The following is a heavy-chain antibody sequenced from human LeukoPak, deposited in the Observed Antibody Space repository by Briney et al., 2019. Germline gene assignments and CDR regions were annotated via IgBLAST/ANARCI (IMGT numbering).Heavy chain of an antibody. CDR3: ARDSPSASDFITMVRGVIPDY. J-gene: IGHJ4*02. Sequence: GGSLRLSCAASGFTFDDYAMHWVRQAPGKGLEWVSSISSSSSYIYYADSVKGRFTISRDNAKNSLYLQMNSLRAEDTAVYYCARDSPSASDFITMVRGVIPDYWGQGTLVTVSS. CDR1: GFTFDDYA. D-gene: IGHD3-10*01. V-gene: IGHV3-21*01. CDR2: ISSSSSYI.